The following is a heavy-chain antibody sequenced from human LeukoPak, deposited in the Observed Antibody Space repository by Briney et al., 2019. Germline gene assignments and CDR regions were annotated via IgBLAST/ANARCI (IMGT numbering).Heavy chain of an antibody. CDR1: GFTVSSNY. D-gene: IGHD3-3*01. CDR2: IYSGGST. CDR3: ARVQTGTKTRKLRFLEWLKPDSGGYFDY. Sequence: GGSLRLSCAASGFTVSSNYMSWVRQAPGKGLEWVSVIYSGGSTYYAASVKGRFTISRDNTKNSLYLQKNSLRAEDTAVYYCARVQTGTKTRKLRFLEWLKPDSGGYFDYWGQGTLVTVSS. V-gene: IGHV3-53*01. J-gene: IGHJ4*02.